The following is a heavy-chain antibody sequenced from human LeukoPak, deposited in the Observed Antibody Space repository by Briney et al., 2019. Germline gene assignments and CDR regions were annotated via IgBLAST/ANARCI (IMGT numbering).Heavy chain of an antibody. CDR1: GGSISSGGYY. CDR3: ARGYCSGGSCYPLRYFDY. Sequence: PSETLSLTCTVSGGSISSGGYYWSWIRQHPGKGLEWIGYIYYSGSTYYNPSLKSRVTISVDTSKNQFSLKLSSVTAADTAVYYCARGYCSGGSCYPLRYFDYWGQGTLVTVSS. D-gene: IGHD2-15*01. V-gene: IGHV4-31*03. J-gene: IGHJ4*02. CDR2: IYYSGST.